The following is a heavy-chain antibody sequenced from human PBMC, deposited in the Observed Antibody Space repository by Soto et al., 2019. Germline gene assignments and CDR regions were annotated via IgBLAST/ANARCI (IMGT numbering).Heavy chain of an antibody. J-gene: IGHJ6*02. CDR3: ARYIPGVRYYGMDV. D-gene: IGHD2-2*01. V-gene: IGHV3-23*01. CDR1: GFTFGSYA. CDR2: IGESGTPT. Sequence: GGSLRLSCAASGFTFGSYAMKWVRQAPGKGLEWVSLIGESGTPTYYADSVKGRFTISRDNSGNTLFLEMYSLRAEDTAVYYCARYIPGVRYYGMDVWGQGTTVTISS.